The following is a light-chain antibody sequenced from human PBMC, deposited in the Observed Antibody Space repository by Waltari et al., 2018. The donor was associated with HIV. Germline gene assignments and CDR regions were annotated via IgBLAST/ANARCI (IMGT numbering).Light chain of an antibody. CDR2: DNN. CDR3: GTWDSSLSAVL. V-gene: IGLV1-51*01. CDR1: NSTLGNNH. J-gene: IGLJ2*01. Sequence: QSVLTQPPSVSAATGQKVPISCSATNSTLGNNHLPCSQQLPGTAPKLLIYDNNKRPSGIPDRFSGSKYGTSATLGITGLQTGDEADYYCGTWDSSLSAVLFGGGTQLTVL.